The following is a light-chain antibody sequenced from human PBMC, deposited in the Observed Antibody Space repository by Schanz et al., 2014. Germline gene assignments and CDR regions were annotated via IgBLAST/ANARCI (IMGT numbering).Light chain of an antibody. V-gene: IGKV1-39*01. CDR2: AAS. J-gene: IGKJ1*01. CDR3: QQGYDTPVWT. CDR1: QSISSY. Sequence: DIQMTQSPSSLSASVGDRVTITCRASQSISSYLNWYQQKPGKAPKLLIYAASSLQSGVPSRFSGSGSGTDFTLTISSLQPEDFATYYCQQGYDTPVWTFGQGTKVEVK.